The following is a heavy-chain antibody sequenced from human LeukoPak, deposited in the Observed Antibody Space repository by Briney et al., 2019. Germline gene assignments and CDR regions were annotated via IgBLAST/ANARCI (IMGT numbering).Heavy chain of an antibody. CDR3: ARVTYGSYYFGGYYYYMDV. CDR1: GFTFSNYD. Sequence: PGGSLRLSCVASGFTFSNYDMNWVRQAPGKGLEWVSFISSSSSYIYYADSVKGRFTISRDNAKKSLYLQMNSLRAEDTAVYYCARVTYGSYYFGGYYYYMDVWGKGTTVTVSS. V-gene: IGHV3-21*01. CDR2: ISSSSSYI. J-gene: IGHJ6*03. D-gene: IGHD3-10*01.